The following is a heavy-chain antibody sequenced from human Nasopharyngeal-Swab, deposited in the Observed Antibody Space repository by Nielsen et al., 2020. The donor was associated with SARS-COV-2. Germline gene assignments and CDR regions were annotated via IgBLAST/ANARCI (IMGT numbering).Heavy chain of an antibody. J-gene: IGHJ4*02. CDR2: IYYSGST. CDR3: ARVWGATCLN. Sequence: WIRQPPGKGLEWIGSIYYSGSTYYNPSLKSRVTISVDTSKNQSSLKLSSVTAADTAVYYCARVWGATCLNWGQGTLVTVSS. D-gene: IGHD1-26*01. V-gene: IGHV4-39*07.